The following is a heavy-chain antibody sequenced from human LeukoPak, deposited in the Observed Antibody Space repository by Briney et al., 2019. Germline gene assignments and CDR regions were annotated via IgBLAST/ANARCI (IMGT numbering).Heavy chain of an antibody. D-gene: IGHD6-19*01. CDR3: ARDGYSSGWAQHPQFDY. CDR1: GDSMTSYY. CDR2: IYYSGST. V-gene: IGHV4-59*12. J-gene: IGHJ4*02. Sequence: SETLSLTCTVSGDSMTSYYWSWIRQPPGKGLEWIGSIYYSGSTYYNPSLKSRVTISVDTSKNQFSLKLSSVTAADTAVYYCARDGYSSGWAQHPQFDYWGQGTLVTVSS.